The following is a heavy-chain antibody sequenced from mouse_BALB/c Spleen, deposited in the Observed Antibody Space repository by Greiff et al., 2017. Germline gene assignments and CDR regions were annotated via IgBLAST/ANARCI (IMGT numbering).Heavy chain of an antibody. Sequence: DVHLVESGGGLVKPGGSLKLSCAASGFTFSSYAMSWVRQTPEKRLEWVATISSGGSYTYYPDSVKGRFTISRDNAKNTLYLQMSRLRSEDTAMYYCARNGNYFDYWGQGTTLTVSS. CDR2: ISSGGSYT. CDR3: ARNGNYFDY. J-gene: IGHJ2*01. D-gene: IGHD2-1*01. V-gene: IGHV5-9-3*01. CDR1: GFTFSSYA.